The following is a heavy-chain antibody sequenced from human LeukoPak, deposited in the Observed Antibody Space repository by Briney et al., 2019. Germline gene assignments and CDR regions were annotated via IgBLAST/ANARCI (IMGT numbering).Heavy chain of an antibody. V-gene: IGHV3-66*01. D-gene: IGHD4-17*01. Sequence: GSLRLSCAASGFTVSSTYMSWVRQAPGKGLEWVSVIYSGGSPYYADSVKGRFTISRDSSKNTVYLQMNSLRAEDTAVYYCATVTTFDTWGQGTLVTVSS. CDR1: GFTVSSTY. CDR2: IYSGGSP. CDR3: ATVTTFDT. J-gene: IGHJ5*02.